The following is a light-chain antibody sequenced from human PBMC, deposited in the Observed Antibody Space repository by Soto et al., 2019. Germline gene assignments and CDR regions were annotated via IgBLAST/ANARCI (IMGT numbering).Light chain of an antibody. CDR1: SSDVGDYNY. CDR2: DVS. V-gene: IGLV2-14*01. Sequence: QSALTQPASVSGSPGQSITISCTGISSDVGDYNYVSWYRQYPGRAPKLMIYDVSDRPSGVSNRFSASKSGNTASLTISGLQAEDEADYYCSSYTSTNTLVVFGGGTKLTVL. J-gene: IGLJ2*01. CDR3: SSYTSTNTLVV.